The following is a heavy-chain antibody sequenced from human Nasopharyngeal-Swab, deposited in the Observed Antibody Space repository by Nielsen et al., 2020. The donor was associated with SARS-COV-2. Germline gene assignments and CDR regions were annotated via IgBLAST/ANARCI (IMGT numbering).Heavy chain of an antibody. Sequence: GESLKISCAASGFTFSSYAMSWVRQAPGKGLEWVSAISGSGGSTYYADSVKGRFTISRDNSKNTLYLQMNSLRAEDTAVYYCAKGYCSSTSCYNVFDYWGQGTLVPSPQ. J-gene: IGHJ4*02. CDR1: GFTFSSYA. D-gene: IGHD2-2*02. V-gene: IGHV3-23*01. CDR3: AKGYCSSTSCYNVFDY. CDR2: ISGSGGST.